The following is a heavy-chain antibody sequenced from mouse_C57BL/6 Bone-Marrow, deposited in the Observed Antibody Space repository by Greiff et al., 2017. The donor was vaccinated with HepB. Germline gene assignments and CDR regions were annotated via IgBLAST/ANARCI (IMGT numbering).Heavy chain of an antibody. CDR3: AREDYYGSSSWDFDY. CDR1: GFTFSSYA. J-gene: IGHJ2*01. Sequence: DVMLVESGGGLVKPGGSLKLSCAASGFTFSSYAMSWVRQTPEKRLEWVATISDGGSYTYYPDNVKGRFTISRDNAKNNLYLQMSHLKSEDTAMYYCAREDYYGSSSWDFDYWGQGTTLTVSS. V-gene: IGHV5-4*01. D-gene: IGHD1-1*01. CDR2: ISDGGSYT.